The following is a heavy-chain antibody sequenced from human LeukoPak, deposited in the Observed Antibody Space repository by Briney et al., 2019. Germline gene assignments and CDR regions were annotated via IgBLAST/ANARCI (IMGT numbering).Heavy chain of an antibody. J-gene: IGHJ5*02. CDR1: GFTFSSYS. CDR2: ISSSSSTI. D-gene: IGHD6-13*01. V-gene: IGHV3-48*01. Sequence: PGGSLRLSCAASGFTFSSYSMNWVRQAPGKGLEWVSYISSSSSTIYYADSVKGRFTISRDNAKNSLYLQMNSLRAEDTAVYYCARASTGYSSSWYEVDWFDPWGQGTLVTVSS. CDR3: ARASTGYSSSWYEVDWFDP.